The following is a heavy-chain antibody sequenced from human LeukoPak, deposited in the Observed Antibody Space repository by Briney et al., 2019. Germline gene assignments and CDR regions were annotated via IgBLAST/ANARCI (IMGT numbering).Heavy chain of an antibody. D-gene: IGHD3-10*01. J-gene: IGHJ6*02. CDR1: GYIFTSYW. CDR3: ARPYYYGSGSYGMDV. V-gene: IGHV5-10-1*01. Sequence: GESLKISCKGSGYIFTSYWISWVRQMPGKGLEWMGRIDPSDSYTNYSPSFQGHVTISADKSISTAYLQWSSLKASDTAMYYCARPYYYGSGSYGMDVWGQGTTVTVSS. CDR2: IDPSDSYT.